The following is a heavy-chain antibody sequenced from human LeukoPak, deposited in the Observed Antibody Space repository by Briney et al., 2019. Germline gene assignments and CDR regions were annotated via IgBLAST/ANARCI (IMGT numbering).Heavy chain of an antibody. CDR1: GFTFSSNY. V-gene: IGHV3-53*01. CDR2: IYSGGST. J-gene: IGHJ6*02. Sequence: GGSLRLSCAASGFTFSSNYMSWVRQAPGKGLEWVSVIYSGGSTYYADSVKGRFTISRDNSKNTLYLQMNSLRAEDTAVYYCAIGYSSGWYNGMDVWGQGTTVTVSS. CDR3: AIGYSSGWYNGMDV. D-gene: IGHD6-19*01.